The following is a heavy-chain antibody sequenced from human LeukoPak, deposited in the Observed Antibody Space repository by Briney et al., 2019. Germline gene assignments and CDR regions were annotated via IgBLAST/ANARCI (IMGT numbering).Heavy chain of an antibody. J-gene: IGHJ4*02. V-gene: IGHV7-4-1*02. Sequence: VXVSXXAXGNIIXXYAMNWVRQAPGQXLEWMGWINTSTGNPTYAQGFTGRFVFSLDTSVRTAYLQISSLKAEDTAVYYCAAADTSFGYFDYWGQGTLVTVSS. CDR2: INTSTGNP. D-gene: IGHD6-19*01. CDR3: AAADTSFGYFDY. CDR1: GNIIXXYA.